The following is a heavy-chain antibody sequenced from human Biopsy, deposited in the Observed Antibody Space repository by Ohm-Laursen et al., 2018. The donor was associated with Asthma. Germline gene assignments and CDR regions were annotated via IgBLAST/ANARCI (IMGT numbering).Heavy chain of an antibody. CDR2: IYHSGST. J-gene: IGHJ4*02. D-gene: IGHD5-24*01. V-gene: IGHV4-30-2*01. Sequence: TLSLTWAVSGGSISSGGYSWSWIRQPPGKGLEWIGCIYHSGSTYYNPSLKSRVTISVDRSKNQFSLKLSSVTAADTAVYYCARVKDGYNFGYWGQGTLVTVSS. CDR1: GGSISSGGYS. CDR3: ARVKDGYNFGY.